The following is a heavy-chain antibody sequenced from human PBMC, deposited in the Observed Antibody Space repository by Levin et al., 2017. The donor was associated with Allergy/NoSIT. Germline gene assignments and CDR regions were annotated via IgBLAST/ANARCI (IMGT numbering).Heavy chain of an antibody. CDR1: GFTFSSYA. Sequence: GGSLRLSCAASGFTFSSYAFHWVRQAPGKGLEWVSVISYDGRNKFYADFVKGRFTISRDNSKNTLYLEMNSLTSEDTAIYYCARVGVATATRGGYFDYWGQGTLVTVSS. CDR3: ARVGVATATRGGYFDY. J-gene: IGHJ4*02. CDR2: ISYDGRNK. V-gene: IGHV3-30*04. D-gene: IGHD2-15*01.